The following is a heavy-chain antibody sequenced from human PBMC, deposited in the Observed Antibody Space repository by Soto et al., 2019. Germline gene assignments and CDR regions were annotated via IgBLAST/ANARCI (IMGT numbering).Heavy chain of an antibody. V-gene: IGHV3-74*01. CDR1: GFTFSSHW. CDR2: ISVDGRTT. CDR3: ARGVPNCSSSSCYFDF. Sequence: EVQLVESGGGLVQPGGSLRLSCAASGFTFSSHWMNWVRQGPGKGLVWVSRISVDGRTTSNADSVKGRFTISRDNAKHTLYLHMNSRRVEDKAVYYCARGVPNCSSSSCYFDFWGQGILVTVSS. D-gene: IGHD2-2*01. J-gene: IGHJ4*02.